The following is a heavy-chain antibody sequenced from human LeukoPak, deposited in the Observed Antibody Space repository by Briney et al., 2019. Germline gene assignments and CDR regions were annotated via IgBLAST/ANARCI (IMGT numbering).Heavy chain of an antibody. V-gene: IGHV1-24*01. CDR2: FDTDDGET. J-gene: IGHJ1*01. D-gene: IGHD6-19*01. Sequence: ASVKLSRKVSGSTLTELSMNWVRQAPGNGLEWMGGFDTDDGETIYTQKFQGRVTMTEDTSTDTAYMELSSLRSEDTAVYYCATGGGSGWSEYFQHWGQGTLVTVSS. CDR1: GSTLTELS. CDR3: ATGGGSGWSEYFQH.